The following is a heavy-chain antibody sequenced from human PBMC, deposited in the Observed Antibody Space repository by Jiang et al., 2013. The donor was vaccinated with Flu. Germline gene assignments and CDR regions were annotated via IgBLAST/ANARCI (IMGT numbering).Heavy chain of an antibody. J-gene: IGHJ5*02. Sequence: SGPGLVKPSETLSLTCSVSGGSISTYHWSWVRQPPGKGLGCIGYIYYSGSTNYNPSLKSRVTISVDTSKNHLSLKLSSVTAADTAVYYCARLESGSPGRFDPWGQGTLVTVSS. CDR3: ARLESGSPGRFDP. D-gene: IGHD1-26*01. CDR1: GGSISTYH. CDR2: IYYSGST. V-gene: IGHV4-59*08.